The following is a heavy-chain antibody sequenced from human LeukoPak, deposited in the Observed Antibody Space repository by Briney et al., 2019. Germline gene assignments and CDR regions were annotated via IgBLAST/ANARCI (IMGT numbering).Heavy chain of an antibody. Sequence: PSETLSLTCTVSLDSTTSNFWSWVRQPPGKGLEWTGEIHRSGSPNYNPSLQSRVTISIDRSRNQIVLELSSVTAADTAVYYCAREILGGFNPGAYWGQGILVTVSS. CDR1: LDSTTSNF. CDR3: AREILGGFNPGAY. CDR2: IHRSGSP. V-gene: IGHV4-4*02. J-gene: IGHJ4*02. D-gene: IGHD1-14*01.